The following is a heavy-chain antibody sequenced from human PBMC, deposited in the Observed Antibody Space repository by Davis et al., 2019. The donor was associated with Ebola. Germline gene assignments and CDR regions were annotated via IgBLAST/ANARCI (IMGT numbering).Heavy chain of an antibody. CDR3: ARDREYCSSTSCYGWFDP. CDR1: GGSISSGGYY. D-gene: IGHD2-2*01. J-gene: IGHJ5*02. V-gene: IGHV4-31*03. Sequence: MPSETLSPTCTVSGGSISSGGYYWSWIRQHPGKGLEWIGYIYYNGSTYYNPSLKSRVTISVDTSKNQFSLKLSSVTAADTAVYYCARDREYCSSTSCYGWFDPWGQGTLVTVSS. CDR2: IYYNGST.